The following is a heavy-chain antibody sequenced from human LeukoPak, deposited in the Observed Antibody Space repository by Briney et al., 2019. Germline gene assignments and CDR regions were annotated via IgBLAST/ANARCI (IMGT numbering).Heavy chain of an antibody. CDR3: AKEGYSNGPDP. D-gene: IGHD5-12*01. Sequence: ASVKVSCKASGYTLTDHYMHWLRQTPGRGLEWMGWSNPTNGIAVYGQAFQGRVTMTRDTSISTVYMELTNLRSDDTGVYYCAKEGYSNGPDPWGPGSLATVSS. CDR2: SNPTNGIA. CDR1: GYTLTDHY. V-gene: IGHV1-2*02. J-gene: IGHJ5*02.